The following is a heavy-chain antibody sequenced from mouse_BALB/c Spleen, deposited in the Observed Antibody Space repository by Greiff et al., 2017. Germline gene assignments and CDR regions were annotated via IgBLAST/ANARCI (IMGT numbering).Heavy chain of an antibody. CDR1: GYTFTSYW. J-gene: IGHJ1*01. CDR3: TRLDV. Sequence: LQQPGSELVRPGASVKLSCKASGYTFTSYWMHWVKQRHGQGLEWIGNIYPGSGSTNYDEKFKSKGTLTVDTSSSTAYMHLSSLTSEDSAVYYCTRLDVWGAGTTVTVSS. CDR2: IYPGSGST. V-gene: IGHV1S22*01.